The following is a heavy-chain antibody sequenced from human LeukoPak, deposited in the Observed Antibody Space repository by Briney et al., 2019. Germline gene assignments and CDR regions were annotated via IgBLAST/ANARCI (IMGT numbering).Heavy chain of an antibody. CDR1: GGSISSGGYY. CDR2: IYHSGST. CDR3: ARVGAYCSSTSCYGRWFDP. Sequence: SETLSLTCTVSGGSISSGGYYWSWIRQPPGKGLEWIGYIYHSGSTYYNPSLRSRVTISVDRSKNQFSLKLSSVTAADTAVYYCARVGAYCSSTSCYGRWFDPWGQGTLVTVSS. V-gene: IGHV4-30-2*01. J-gene: IGHJ5*02. D-gene: IGHD2-2*01.